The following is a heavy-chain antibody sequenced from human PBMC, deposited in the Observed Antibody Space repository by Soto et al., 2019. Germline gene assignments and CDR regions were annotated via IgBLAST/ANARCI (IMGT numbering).Heavy chain of an antibody. CDR3: ARGGPSRDAFDI. D-gene: IGHD1-26*01. Sequence: SSYWMHLVRQAPGKGLVWVSRINSDGSSTSYADSVKGRFTISRDNAKNTLYLQMNSLRAEDTAVYYCARGGPSRDAFDIWGQGTMVTVSS. CDR2: INSDGSST. V-gene: IGHV3-74*01. CDR1: SSYW. J-gene: IGHJ3*02.